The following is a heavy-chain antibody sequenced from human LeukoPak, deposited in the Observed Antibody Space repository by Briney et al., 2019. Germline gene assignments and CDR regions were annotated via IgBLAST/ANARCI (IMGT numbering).Heavy chain of an antibody. V-gene: IGHV4-30-2*01. D-gene: IGHD2-2*01. CDR3: ARRNALHFDY. CDR2: IYLSGGT. CDR1: GGSITSSDYF. Sequence: SETLSLTCTVSGGSITSSDYFWTWIRQHPGKGLEWIGHIYLSGGTYYNPSLKSRVTVSVDRFRNQFSLRLNSVTAADTAVYYCARRNALHFDYWGQGTLVTVSS. J-gene: IGHJ4*02.